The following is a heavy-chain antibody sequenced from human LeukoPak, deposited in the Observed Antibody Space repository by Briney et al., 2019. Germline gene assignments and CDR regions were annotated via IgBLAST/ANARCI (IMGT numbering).Heavy chain of an antibody. Sequence: GGSLRLSCAVSGFTFSNYAMTWVRQAPGKGLEWVAVIWYDGSNKYYADSVKGRFTISRDNSKNTLYLQMNSLRAEDTAVYYCARFYDSSGYFPAYWGQGTLVTVSS. CDR1: GFTFSNYA. D-gene: IGHD3-22*01. J-gene: IGHJ4*02. V-gene: IGHV3-33*08. CDR2: IWYDGSNK. CDR3: ARFYDSSGYFPAY.